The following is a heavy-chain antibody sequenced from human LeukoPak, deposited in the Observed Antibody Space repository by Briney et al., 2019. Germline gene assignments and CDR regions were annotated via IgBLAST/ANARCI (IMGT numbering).Heavy chain of an antibody. CDR1: GGSFSGYY. Sequence: PSETLSLTCAVYGGSFSGYYWSWIRQPPGKGLEWIGEINHSGSTNYNPSLKSRVTISVDTSKNQFSLKLSSVTAADTAVYYCAIALSWTHTPDFDYWGQGTLVTVSS. CDR3: AIALSWTHTPDFDY. J-gene: IGHJ4*02. CDR2: INHSGST. V-gene: IGHV4-34*01. D-gene: IGHD1-1*01.